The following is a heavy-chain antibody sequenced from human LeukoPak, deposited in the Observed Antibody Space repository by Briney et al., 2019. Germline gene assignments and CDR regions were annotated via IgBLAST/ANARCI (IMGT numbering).Heavy chain of an antibody. CDR2: ITWDGQNI. D-gene: IGHD1-1*01. V-gene: IGHV3-43*01. CDR3: ARDPRTVRI. Sequence: GGSLRLSCAASGFTFEDFTMHWVRQAPGKALEWVSLITWDGQNIEYQDSVKGRFTISRDNAKNSLYLQMNSLRVEDTAVYYCARDPRTVRIWGQGTLVTVSS. CDR1: GFTFEDFT. J-gene: IGHJ4*02.